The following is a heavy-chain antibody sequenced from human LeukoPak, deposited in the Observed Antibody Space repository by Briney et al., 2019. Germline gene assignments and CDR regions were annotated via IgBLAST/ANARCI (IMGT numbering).Heavy chain of an antibody. CDR1: GYTFTSYG. CDR2: ISAYNGNT. J-gene: IGHJ3*02. V-gene: IGHV1-18*01. CDR3: ARVGGYSYGYDRNDAFDI. D-gene: IGHD5-18*01. Sequence: ASVKVSCKASGYTFTSYGISRVRQAPGQGLEWMGWISAYNGNTNYAQKLQGRVTMTTDTSTSTAYMELRSLRSDDTAVYYCARVGGYSYGYDRNDAFDIWGQGTMVTVSS.